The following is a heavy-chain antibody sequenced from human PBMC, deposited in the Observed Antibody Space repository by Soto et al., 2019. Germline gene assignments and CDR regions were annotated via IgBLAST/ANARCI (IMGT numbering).Heavy chain of an antibody. CDR2: ISAYNGNT. Sequence: ASVKVSCKASGYTFTSYGISWVRQAPGQGLEWMGWISAYNGNTNYAQKLQGRVTMTTDTSTSTAYMELRSLRSDDTAVYYCGRVNPLRDCTNGVCYPTSFDYWRQGTLVTVPS. D-gene: IGHD2-8*01. V-gene: IGHV1-18*01. CDR1: GYTFTSYG. CDR3: GRVNPLRDCTNGVCYPTSFDY. J-gene: IGHJ4*02.